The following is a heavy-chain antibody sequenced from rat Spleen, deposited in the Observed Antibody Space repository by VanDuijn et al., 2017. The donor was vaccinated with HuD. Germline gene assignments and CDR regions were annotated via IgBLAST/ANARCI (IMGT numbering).Heavy chain of an antibody. D-gene: IGHD1-6*01. Sequence: EVQLVESGGGPVQPGRSLKLSCVASGFTFNDYWMTWIRQAPGKGLEWVSSITNTGVTPYYQDSVRGRFTISRDNAKNTLYLQMNSLRSEDTATYYCTTDLMYTTDYYPGTFDYWGPGTMVTVSS. CDR2: ITNTGVTP. J-gene: IGHJ1*01. CDR1: GFTFNDYW. CDR3: TTDLMYTTDYYPGTFDY. V-gene: IGHV5-31*01.